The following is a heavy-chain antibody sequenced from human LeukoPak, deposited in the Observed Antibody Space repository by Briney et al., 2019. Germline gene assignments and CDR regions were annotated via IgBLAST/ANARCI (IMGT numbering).Heavy chain of an antibody. CDR3: ARAPTVLRYSFDY. J-gene: IGHJ4*02. Sequence: SETLSLTCAVYGGSFSGYYWSWIRQPPGKGLEWIGEINHSGSTNYNPSLKSRVTISVDTSKNQFSLKLSSVTAADTAVYYCARAPTVLRYSFDYWGQGTLVTVSS. CDR2: INHSGST. CDR1: GGSFSGYY. D-gene: IGHD3-9*01. V-gene: IGHV4-34*01.